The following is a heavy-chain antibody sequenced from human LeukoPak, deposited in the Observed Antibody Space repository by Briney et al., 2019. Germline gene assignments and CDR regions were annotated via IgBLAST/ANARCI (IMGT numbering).Heavy chain of an antibody. D-gene: IGHD3-22*01. CDR2: INHSGST. J-gene: IGHJ6*03. Sequence: SETLSLTCAVYGGSFSGYYWSWIRQPPGKGLEWIGEINHSGSTNYNPSLKSRVTISVDTSKNQFSLKLSSVTAADTTVYYCARGYDSSGYLYYYYYMDVWGKGTTVTVSS. CDR3: ARGYDSSGYLYYYYYMDV. CDR1: GGSFSGYY. V-gene: IGHV4-34*01.